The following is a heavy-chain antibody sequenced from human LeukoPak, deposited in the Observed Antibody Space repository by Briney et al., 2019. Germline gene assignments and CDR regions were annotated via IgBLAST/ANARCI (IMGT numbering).Heavy chain of an antibody. CDR1: GGSISSSSYY. CDR2: IYYSGST. CDR3: ARVGGTSYYGSGSYRYFDY. Sequence: MPSETLSLTCTVSGGSISSSSYYWGWIRQPPGKGLEWIGSIYYSGSTYYNPSLKSRVTISVDTSKNQFSLKLSSVTAADTAVYYCARVGGTSYYGSGSYRYFDYWGQGTLVTVSS. D-gene: IGHD3-10*01. V-gene: IGHV4-39*07. J-gene: IGHJ4*02.